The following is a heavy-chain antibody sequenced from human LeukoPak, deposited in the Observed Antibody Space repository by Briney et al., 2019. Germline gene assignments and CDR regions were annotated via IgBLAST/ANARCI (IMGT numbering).Heavy chain of an antibody. CDR2: IPCSGCAT. J-gene: IGHJ4*02. Sequence: GGTLRLSCEASGFTFSSYAIRWVLQAPGTGLEWVSSIPCSGCATYYADSVRGRFSISRDSSKNTVYLQMNSLRAEDTAVYYYAKDAGVSIVGTEGWGQGSLVTVSS. CDR1: GFTFSSYA. D-gene: IGHD1-26*01. CDR3: AKDAGVSIVGTEG. V-gene: IGHV3-23*01.